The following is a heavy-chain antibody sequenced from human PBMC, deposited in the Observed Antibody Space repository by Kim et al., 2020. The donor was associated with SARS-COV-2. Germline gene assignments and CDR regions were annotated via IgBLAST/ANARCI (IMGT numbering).Heavy chain of an antibody. CDR3: ASLVARDSGYYPIDY. V-gene: IGHV5-10-1*01. Sequence: GESLKISCKGSGYSFTSYWISWVRQMPGKGLEWMGRIDPSDSYTNYSPSFQGHVTISADKSISTAYLQWSSLKASDTAMYYCASLVARDSGYYPIDYWGQGTLVTVSS. D-gene: IGHD3-22*01. J-gene: IGHJ4*02. CDR2: IDPSDSYT. CDR1: GYSFTSYW.